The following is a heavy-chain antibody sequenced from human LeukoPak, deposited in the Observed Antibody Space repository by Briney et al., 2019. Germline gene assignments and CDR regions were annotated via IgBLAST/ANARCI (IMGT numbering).Heavy chain of an antibody. D-gene: IGHD2-2*01. CDR2: ISSSSSYI. CDR3: ASVCSGTSCHFDY. J-gene: IGHJ4*02. Sequence: GGSLRLSCAASGFTFSSYSMNWVRQAPGKGLEWVSSISSSSSYIYYADSVKGRFTISRDNAKNSLYLQMNSLRAEDTAVYYCASVCSGTSCHFDYWGQGTLDTVSS. CDR1: GFTFSSYS. V-gene: IGHV3-21*01.